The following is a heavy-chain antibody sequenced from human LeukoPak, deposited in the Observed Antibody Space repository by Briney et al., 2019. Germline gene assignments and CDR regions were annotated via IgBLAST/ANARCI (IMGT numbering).Heavy chain of an antibody. CDR1: GFTFSSYS. CDR3: TRGYSYGFH. V-gene: IGHV3-49*03. CDR2: IRSKTHSGAT. D-gene: IGHD5-18*01. J-gene: IGHJ4*02. Sequence: GGSLRLSCAASGFTFSSYSMSWFRQAPGKGLEWLGFIRSKTHSGATEYAASVRGRFTISRDDSKSIAYLQMDSLKTEDTAMYYCTRGYSYGFHWGQGTLVTVSS.